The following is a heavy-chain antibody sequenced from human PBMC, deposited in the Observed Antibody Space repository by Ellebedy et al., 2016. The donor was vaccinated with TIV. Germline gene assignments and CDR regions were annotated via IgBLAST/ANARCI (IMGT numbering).Heavy chain of an antibody. CDR3: ARVTYDTSGYRFGD. CDR1: GFTFSSFS. D-gene: IGHD3-22*01. Sequence: GESLKISCVASGFTFSSFSMIWVRQAPGKGLEWVASITSYSRYISDADSVRGRLTISRDNAKSSLYLQMSSLRVEDTAIYYCARVTYDTSGYRFGDWGQGTPVTVSS. CDR2: ITSYSRYI. V-gene: IGHV3-21*06. J-gene: IGHJ4*02.